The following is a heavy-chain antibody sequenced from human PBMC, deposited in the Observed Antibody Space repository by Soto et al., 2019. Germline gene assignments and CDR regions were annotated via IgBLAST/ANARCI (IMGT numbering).Heavy chain of an antibody. CDR3: AIAPRYGMDV. Sequence: EVQLVESGGGLVQPGGSLRLSCAASGFTFSSYWMHWVCQAPGNGLVWLSRINSDGSSATYADSVKGRFTISRDKAKSTLYLQMNSLRAEDTAMYYCAIAPRYGMDVWGQGITVTVSS. CDR1: GFTFSSYW. J-gene: IGHJ6*02. CDR2: INSDGSSA. V-gene: IGHV3-74*01.